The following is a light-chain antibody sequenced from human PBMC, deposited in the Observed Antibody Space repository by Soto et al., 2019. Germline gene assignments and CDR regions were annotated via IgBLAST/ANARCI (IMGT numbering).Light chain of an antibody. CDR1: RGYNNSA. CDR2: VNSDGSH. V-gene: IGLV4-69*01. CDR3: QSWGTGNRV. J-gene: IGLJ3*02. Sequence: QSVLTQPPSASASLGDSVNLTCILSRGYNNSAIAWHQQQPGRGPRYLMQVNSDGSHNKGDGIPDRFSGSSSGAERPLTSPGLQSEDEAVYFCQSWGTGNRVFGGGTKVTVL.